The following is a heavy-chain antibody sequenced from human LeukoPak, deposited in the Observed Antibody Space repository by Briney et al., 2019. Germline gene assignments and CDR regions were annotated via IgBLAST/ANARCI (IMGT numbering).Heavy chain of an antibody. CDR2: IHPDDSDT. V-gene: IGHV5-51*01. CDR1: GYRFTSYW. CDR3: ARGEGSSLPPDY. Sequence: GESLKISCKGSGYRFTSYWIGWVRQMPGKGLQWMGIIHPDDSDTRYSPSFQGQVTIPADKSISTAYLQWSSLKASDTAVYYCARGEGSSLPPDYWGQGTLVTVSS. J-gene: IGHJ4*02. D-gene: IGHD3-10*01.